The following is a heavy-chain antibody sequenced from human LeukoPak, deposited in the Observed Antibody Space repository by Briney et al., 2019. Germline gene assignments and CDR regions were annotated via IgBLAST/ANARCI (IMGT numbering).Heavy chain of an antibody. CDR1: GGSISSGDYY. J-gene: IGHJ5*01. Sequence: SETLSLTCTVSGGSISSGDYYWSWIRQPPGKGLEWIGYIYYSGSTYYNPSLKSRVTISVDTSKNQFSLKLSSVTAADTALYYCARDPFGWSSCDSWGQGTLVTVSS. V-gene: IGHV4-30-4*01. CDR3: ARDPFGWSSCDS. D-gene: IGHD1-26*01. CDR2: IYYSGST.